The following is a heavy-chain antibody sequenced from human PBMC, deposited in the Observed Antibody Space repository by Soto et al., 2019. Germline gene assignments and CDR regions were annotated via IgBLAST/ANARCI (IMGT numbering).Heavy chain of an antibody. Sequence: QVQLVQSGAEVKKPGSSVKVSYKASGGTFSSYAISWVRQAPGQGLEWMGGIIPIFGTANYAQKFQGRVTIXXDXSXXTAYMELSSLRSEDTAVYYCASTIAAAGSEGYFDYWGQGTLVTVSS. CDR2: IIPIFGTA. D-gene: IGHD6-13*01. CDR1: GGTFSSYA. V-gene: IGHV1-69*12. CDR3: ASTIAAAGSEGYFDY. J-gene: IGHJ4*02.